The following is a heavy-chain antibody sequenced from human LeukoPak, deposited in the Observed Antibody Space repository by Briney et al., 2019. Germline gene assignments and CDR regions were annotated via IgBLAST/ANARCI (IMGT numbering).Heavy chain of an antibody. CDR2: ISHSGST. CDR3: ARDLAYGNCDY. D-gene: IGHD3-10*01. CDR1: GYSISRGYY. V-gene: IGHV4-38-2*02. Sequence: SETLSLTCTVSGYSISRGYYWGWIRQPPGEGLGWIGSISHSGSTYYNPSLKSRVTISGDTSKNQFSLKLNSVTAADTAVYYCARDLAYGNCDYWDQGTLVTVSS. J-gene: IGHJ4*02.